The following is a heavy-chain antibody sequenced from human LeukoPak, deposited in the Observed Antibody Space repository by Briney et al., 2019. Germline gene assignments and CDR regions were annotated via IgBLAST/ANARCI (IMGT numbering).Heavy chain of an antibody. CDR1: GGSISSSSYY. CDR3: ARAHRRLWFGESVRADWFDP. D-gene: IGHD3-10*01. V-gene: IGHV4-39*07. J-gene: IGHJ5*02. CDR2: IYYSGST. Sequence: SETLSLTCTVSGGSISSSSYYWGWIRQPPGKGLEWIGSIYYSGSTYYNPSLKGRVTISVDTSKNQFSLKLSSVTAADTAVYYCARAHRRLWFGESVRADWFDPWGQGTLVTVSS.